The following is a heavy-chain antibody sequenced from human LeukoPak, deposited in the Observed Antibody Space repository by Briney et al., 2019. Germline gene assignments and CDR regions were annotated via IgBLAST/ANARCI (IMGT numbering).Heavy chain of an antibody. Sequence: PSETLSLTCTVSGGSISTYYWNWIRQPPGKGLGWIGSIYHSGSTYYNPSLKSRVTISVDTSKNQFPLELTSVTAADTAVYYCARRRYDASGYYPSRGRYFDYWGQGTLVAVSS. CDR2: IYHSGST. CDR1: GGSISTYY. CDR3: ARRRYDASGYYPSRGRYFDY. V-gene: IGHV4-59*04. J-gene: IGHJ4*02. D-gene: IGHD3-22*01.